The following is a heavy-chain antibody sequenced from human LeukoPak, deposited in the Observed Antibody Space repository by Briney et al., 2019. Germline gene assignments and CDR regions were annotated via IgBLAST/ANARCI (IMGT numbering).Heavy chain of an antibody. V-gene: IGHV1-18*01. D-gene: IGHD1-26*01. CDR2: ISAYNGNT. CDR1: GYTFTSYG. J-gene: IGHJ3*02. Sequence: ASVKVSCKASGYTFTSYGISWVRRAPGQGLEWMGWISAYNGNTNYAQKLQGRVTMTTDTSTSTAYMELRSLRSDDTAVYYCARVGGSYLRGAFDIWGQGTMVTVSS. CDR3: ARVGGSYLRGAFDI.